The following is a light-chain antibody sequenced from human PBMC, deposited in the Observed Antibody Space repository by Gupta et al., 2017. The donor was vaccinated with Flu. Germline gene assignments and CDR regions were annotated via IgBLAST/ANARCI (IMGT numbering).Light chain of an antibody. CDR2: DVS. CDR1: SSNVGRYNY. CDR3: CTYAGSYTYV. V-gene: IGLV2-11*01. J-gene: IGLJ1*01. Sequence: QSALTPPPSVSGSTGQSVTISCTGTSSNVGRYNYVSWHQHHPAKAPKLMIYDVSKRPSGVPDRFSGSKSGNTASLTISGLQDEDEAYYYCCTYAGSYTYVFGTGTKVTVL.